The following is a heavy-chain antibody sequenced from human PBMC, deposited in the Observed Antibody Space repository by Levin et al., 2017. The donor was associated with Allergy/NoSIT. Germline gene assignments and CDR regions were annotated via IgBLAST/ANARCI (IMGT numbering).Heavy chain of an antibody. CDR2: VDPSNSFA. CDR1: GYIFTDHW. V-gene: IGHV5-10-1*01. D-gene: IGHD4/OR15-4a*01. CDR3: ARHRCLNEPVDF. Sequence: GESLKISCKGSGYIFTDHWISWVRQTPGKGLEWMGKVDPSNSFAKASPSFEGHVTVPADKSVDTAYLEWSTLKASDTAIYYCARHRCLNEPVDFWGQGTMVSVS. J-gene: IGHJ3*01.